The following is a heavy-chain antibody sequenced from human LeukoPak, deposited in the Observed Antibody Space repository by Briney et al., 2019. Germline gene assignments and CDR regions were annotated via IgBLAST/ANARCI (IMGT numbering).Heavy chain of an antibody. CDR2: INPNSGGT. D-gene: IGHD2-2*01. CDR3: ARVRQLPALYDY. J-gene: IGHJ4*02. CDR1: GYTFTGHY. V-gene: IGHV1-2*02. Sequence: ASVKVSCKASGYTFTGHYMHWVRQAPGQGLEWIGWINPNSGGTNYAQKFQGRVTMTRDTSISTAYMELSRLRSDDTAVYYCARVRQLPALYDYWGQGTLVTVSS.